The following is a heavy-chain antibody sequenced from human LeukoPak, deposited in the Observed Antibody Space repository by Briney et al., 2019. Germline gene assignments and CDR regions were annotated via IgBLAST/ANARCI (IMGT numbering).Heavy chain of an antibody. CDR1: GFTFSSYA. J-gene: IGHJ4*02. CDR2: ISGSGDST. CDR3: ARNYFDLYYFDS. V-gene: IGHV3-23*01. Sequence: GGSLRLSCAASGFTFSSYAVSWVRQAPGKGLEWVSSISGSGDSTFYADSVKGRFTISRDTSRNTLFLQMNSLRAEDTAVYYCARNYFDLYYFDSWGQGTLVTVSS. D-gene: IGHD2/OR15-2a*01.